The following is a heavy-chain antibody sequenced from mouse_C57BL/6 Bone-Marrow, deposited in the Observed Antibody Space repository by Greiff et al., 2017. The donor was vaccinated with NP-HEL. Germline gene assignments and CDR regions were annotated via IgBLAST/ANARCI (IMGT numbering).Heavy chain of an antibody. CDR1: GYTFTSYG. D-gene: IGHD1-1*01. CDR2: IYPRSGNT. V-gene: IGHV1-81*01. CDR3: ARRAYYYGSSPYWYFDV. Sequence: VKLQQSGAELARPGASVKLSCKASGYTFTSYGISWVKQRTGQGLEWIGEIYPRSGNTYYNEKFKGKATLTADKSSSTAYMELRSLTSEDSAVYFCARRAYYYGSSPYWYFDVWGTGTTVTVSS. J-gene: IGHJ1*03.